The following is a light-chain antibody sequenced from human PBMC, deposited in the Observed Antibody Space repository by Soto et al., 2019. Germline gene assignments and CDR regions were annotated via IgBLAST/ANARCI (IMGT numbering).Light chain of an antibody. CDR2: WAS. V-gene: IGKV4-1*01. CDR1: QSVLFTSNNKNY. J-gene: IGKJ4*01. CDR3: QQYYTLPLT. Sequence: DIVMTQSPDSLAVSLGERATINCESSQSVLFTSNNKNYLAWYQQKPGQPPKLLLSWASARESGVPERFSGIGSGTLFTLSISSLQAEDVAVYYCQQYYTLPLTFGGGTKVEIK.